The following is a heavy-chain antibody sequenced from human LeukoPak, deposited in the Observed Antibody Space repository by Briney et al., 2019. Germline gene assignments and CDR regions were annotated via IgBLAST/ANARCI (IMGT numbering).Heavy chain of an antibody. CDR3: ARPITACSSTSCYEFDY. V-gene: IGHV4-39*01. D-gene: IGHD2-2*01. CDR1: GGSISSSSYY. J-gene: IGHJ4*02. CDR2: IYYSGST. Sequence: SETLSLTCTVSGGSISSSSYYWGWIRQPPGKGREWIGSIYYSGSTYYNPPLKSQVTISVDTSKIQFSLKLSSVTAADTAVYYCARPITACSSTSCYEFDYWGQGTLVTVSS.